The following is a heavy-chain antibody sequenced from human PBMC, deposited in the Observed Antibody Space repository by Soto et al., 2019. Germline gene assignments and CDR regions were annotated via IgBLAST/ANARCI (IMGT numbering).Heavy chain of an antibody. CDR1: GGTFSSYT. CDR3: ANDMTGPKDY. D-gene: IGHD3-9*01. Sequence: GASVKVSCKASGGTFSSYTISWVRQAPGQGLEWMGRIIPILGIANYAQKFQGRVTITADKSTSTAYMELSSLRAEDTALYYCANDMTGPKDYWGQGTLVTVSS. V-gene: IGHV1-69*02. CDR2: IIPILGIA. J-gene: IGHJ4*02.